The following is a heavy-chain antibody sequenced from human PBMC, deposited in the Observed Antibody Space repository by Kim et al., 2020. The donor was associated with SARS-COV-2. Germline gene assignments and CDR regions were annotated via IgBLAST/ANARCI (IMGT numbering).Heavy chain of an antibody. CDR2: INTNTGNP. D-gene: IGHD3-9*01. CDR1: GYTFTSYA. Sequence: ASVKVSCKASGYTFTSYAMNWVRQAPGQGLEWMGWINTNTGNPTYAQGFTGRFVFSLDTSVSTAYLQISSLKAEDTAVYYCARDSRLELRYFDWLFKEYCYMDVWGKGTTVTVSS. J-gene: IGHJ6*03. CDR3: ARDSRLELRYFDWLFKEYCYMDV. V-gene: IGHV7-4-1*02.